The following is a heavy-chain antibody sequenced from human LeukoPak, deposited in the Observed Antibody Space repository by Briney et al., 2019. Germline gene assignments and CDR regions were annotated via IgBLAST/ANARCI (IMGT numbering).Heavy chain of an antibody. D-gene: IGHD3-9*01. V-gene: IGHV3-23*01. CDR1: GFTFNNFA. CDR3: AKEGDFYDILTDY. CDR2: ISGTGSST. J-gene: IGHJ4*02. Sequence: GGSLRLSCVASGFTFNNFAMNWVRQGPGEGLEWVSAISGTGSSTYYADSVKGRFTISRDNSKNTLYLQMNSLRAEDTAVYYCAKEGDFYDILTDYWGQGTLVTVSS.